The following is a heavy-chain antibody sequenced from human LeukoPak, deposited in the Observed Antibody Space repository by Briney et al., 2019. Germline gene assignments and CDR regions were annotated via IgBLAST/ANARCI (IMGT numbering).Heavy chain of an antibody. CDR2: INHSGST. D-gene: IGHD6-19*01. Sequence: SETLSLTCAVYGGSFSGYYWSWIRQPPGKGLEWIGEINHSGSTNYNPSLKSRVTISVDTSKNQFSLKLSSVTAADTAVYYCARVGYSSGWYAHDYWGQGTLVTVSS. J-gene: IGHJ4*02. V-gene: IGHV4-34*01. CDR1: GGSFSGYY. CDR3: ARVGYSSGWYAHDY.